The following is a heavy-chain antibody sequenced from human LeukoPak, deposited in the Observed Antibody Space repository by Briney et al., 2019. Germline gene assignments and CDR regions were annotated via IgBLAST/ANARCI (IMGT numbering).Heavy chain of an antibody. J-gene: IGHJ5*02. CDR2: MYGDMRDI. D-gene: IGHD5-12*01. CDR3: ARDLGLRGST. Sequence: GGSLRLSCEASGLTFSNSWMHWVRQIPGKGLVWVSRMYGDMRDISYADSVKGRFTSSRDNAKNTVYLQMNSLRGEDTAVYYCARDLGLRGSTWGQGTLVTVSS. CDR1: GLTFSNSW. V-gene: IGHV3-74*01.